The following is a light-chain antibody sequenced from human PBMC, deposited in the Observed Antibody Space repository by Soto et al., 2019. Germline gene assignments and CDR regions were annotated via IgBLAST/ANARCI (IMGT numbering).Light chain of an antibody. CDR3: TSFISSSTLYV. CDR1: GSDVGAYNY. J-gene: IGLJ1*01. CDR2: DVS. Sequence: QSVLTQPASVSGSPGQSITISCTGTGSDVGAYNYVSWYQQHPDKAPKLMIYDVSDRPSGVSNRFSGSKSGNMASLTISGLQAEDEADYYCTSFISSSTLYVFGAGTKLTVL. V-gene: IGLV2-14*01.